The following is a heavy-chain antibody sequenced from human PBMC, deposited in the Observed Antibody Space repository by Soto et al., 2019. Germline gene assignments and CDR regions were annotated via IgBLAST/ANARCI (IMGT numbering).Heavy chain of an antibody. CDR1: GFPFSSHG. CDR2: IRKNGSEI. Sequence: GGSLRLSCAASGFPFSSHGIHWVRQAPGKGLEWVASIRKNGSEIYYVDSVKGRFTISRDNAKNSLYLQMNSLRAEDTAVYYCARDKTYCSSTSCYGGYYFDYWGQGTLVTVSS. D-gene: IGHD2-2*01. J-gene: IGHJ4*02. CDR3: ARDKTYCSSTSCYGGYYFDY. V-gene: IGHV3-21*01.